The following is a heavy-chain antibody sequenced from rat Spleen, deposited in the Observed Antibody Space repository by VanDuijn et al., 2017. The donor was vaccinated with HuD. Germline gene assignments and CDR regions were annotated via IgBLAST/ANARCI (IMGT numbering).Heavy chain of an antibody. CDR1: GFTFSDFY. Sequence: EVQLVESDGGLVQPGRSLKLSCAASGFTFSDFYMAWVASQAPKKGLEWVATIIYDGSSIYYRDSVKGRFTISRDNAKSTLYLQMDSLRSEDTATYYCARVLPGYNCFDYWGQGVMVTVSS. D-gene: IGHD1-4*01. CDR2: IIYDGSSI. V-gene: IGHV5-7*01. CDR3: ARVLPGYNCFDY. J-gene: IGHJ2*01.